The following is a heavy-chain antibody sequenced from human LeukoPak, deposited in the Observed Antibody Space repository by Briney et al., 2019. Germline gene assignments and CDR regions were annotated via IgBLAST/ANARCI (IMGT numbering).Heavy chain of an antibody. CDR3: ATDSTYTSSWYFYFDY. V-gene: IGHV3-23*01. D-gene: IGHD6-13*01. CDR1: GFTFSTYA. Sequence: GGSLRLSCAAPGFTFSTYAMSWVRQAPGKGLEWVSAISGSDGSTYYADSVKGRFTISRDNSKNTLYLQMNSLRAEDTAIYYCATDSTYTSSWYFYFDYWGQGTLVTVSS. CDR2: ISGSDGST. J-gene: IGHJ4*02.